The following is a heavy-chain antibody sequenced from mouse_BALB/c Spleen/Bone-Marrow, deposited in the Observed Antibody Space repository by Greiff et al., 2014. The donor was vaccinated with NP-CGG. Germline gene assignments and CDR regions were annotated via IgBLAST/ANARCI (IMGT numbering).Heavy chain of an antibody. CDR2: INPSNGRA. CDR1: GYTFINYW. V-gene: IGHV1S81*02. Sequence: QVQLKESGAELVKPGASVRLSCKTSGYTFINYWMHWVKQRPGQGLEWIGDINPSNGRATYSEKFKSKATLTVDKSSSTAYMQLSSLTSEDSAVYYCARYYNYYFDVWGAGTTVTVSS. D-gene: IGHD1-1*01. CDR3: ARYYNYYFDV. J-gene: IGHJ1*01.